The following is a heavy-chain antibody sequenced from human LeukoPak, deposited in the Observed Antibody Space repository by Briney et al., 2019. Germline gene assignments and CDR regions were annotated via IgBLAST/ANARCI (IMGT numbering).Heavy chain of an antibody. CDR1: GGSISSHY. CDR3: ARGFWECSPISWFAP. CDR2: IYNSGNT. Sequence: SETLSLTCTVSGGSISSHYWSWIRQSPGEGLEWIGYIYNSGNTNYNPSLKSRVTISGDTSKNQLSLKVNSVTAADTAVYYCARGFWECSPISWFAPWGQEPLVTVSS. V-gene: IGHV4-59*11. D-gene: IGHD3-3*01. J-gene: IGHJ5*02.